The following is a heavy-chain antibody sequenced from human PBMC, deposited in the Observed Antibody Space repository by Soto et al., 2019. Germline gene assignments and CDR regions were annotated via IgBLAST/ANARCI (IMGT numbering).Heavy chain of an antibody. Sequence: QVQLVESGGGVVQPGRSLRLSCAASGFTFSSYGMHWVRQAPGKGLEWVAVISYDGSNKYYADSVKGRFTISRDNSKNTLYLQMNSLRAEDTAVYYCAKGGLPRSSSSDYWGQGTLVTVSS. V-gene: IGHV3-30*18. D-gene: IGHD6-6*01. CDR3: AKGGLPRSSSSDY. CDR1: GFTFSSYG. J-gene: IGHJ4*02. CDR2: ISYDGSNK.